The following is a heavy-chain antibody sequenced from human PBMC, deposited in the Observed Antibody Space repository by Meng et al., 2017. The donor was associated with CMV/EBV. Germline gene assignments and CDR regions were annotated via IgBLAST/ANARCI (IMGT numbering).Heavy chain of an antibody. CDR2: TYYRSRWYN. CDR3: TRSDGRNHFDY. Sequence: ISGDPVSGNTALWHWIRQSPSRGLEWLGRTYYRSRWYNDYAVSVQSRIIITPDTSKNHFSLQLNSVTPEDTAIYYCTRSDGRNHFDYWGLGSLVTVSS. J-gene: IGHJ4*02. D-gene: IGHD1-26*01. CDR1: GDPVSGNTAL. V-gene: IGHV6-1*01.